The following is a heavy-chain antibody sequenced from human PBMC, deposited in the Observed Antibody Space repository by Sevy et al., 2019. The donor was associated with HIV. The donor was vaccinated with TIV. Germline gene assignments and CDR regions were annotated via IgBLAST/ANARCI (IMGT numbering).Heavy chain of an antibody. CDR3: ARDWGATF. Sequence: GGSLRLSCAASGFTFDDYTMNWVRQPPGKGLEWVSGISWSSGNIAYADSVEGRFTISRDNAKNSLYLQMNSLRAEDTAVYYCARDWGATFWGQGTLVTVSS. J-gene: IGHJ4*02. V-gene: IGHV3-9*01. D-gene: IGHD1-26*01. CDR2: ISWSSGNI. CDR1: GFTFDDYT.